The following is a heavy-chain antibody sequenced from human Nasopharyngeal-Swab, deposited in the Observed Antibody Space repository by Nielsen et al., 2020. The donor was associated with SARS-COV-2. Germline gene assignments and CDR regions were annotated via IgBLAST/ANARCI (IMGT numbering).Heavy chain of an antibody. CDR1: AGTFSSYA. J-gene: IGHJ4*02. V-gene: IGHV1-69*04. D-gene: IGHD3-22*01. Sequence: SAKVSCKASAGTFSSYAISWVRQAPGQGLEWMGRIIPILGIANYAQKFQGRVTITADKSTSTAYMELSSLRSEDTAVYYCARDLGDSSGYYSDYWGQGTLVTVSS. CDR3: ARDLGDSSGYYSDY. CDR2: IIPILGIA.